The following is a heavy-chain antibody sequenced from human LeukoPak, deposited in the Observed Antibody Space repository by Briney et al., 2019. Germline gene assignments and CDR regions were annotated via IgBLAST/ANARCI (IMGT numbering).Heavy chain of an antibody. CDR2: VSTSGIST. CDR3: ARDRLEAVTDDDYFDY. CDR1: GFTFGSYA. V-gene: IGHV3-23*01. Sequence: GGSLRLSCVASGFTFGSYAMTWVRQAPGKGLDWVSIVSTSGISTNYADSVKGRFTISRDNSKNTVYLQMNSLRAEDTGVYYCARDRLEAVTDDDYFDYWGQGTLVTVSS. D-gene: IGHD2-21*02. J-gene: IGHJ4*02.